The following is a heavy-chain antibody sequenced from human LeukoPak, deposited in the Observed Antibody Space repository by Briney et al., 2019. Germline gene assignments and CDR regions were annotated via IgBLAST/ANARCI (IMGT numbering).Heavy chain of an antibody. CDR3: ARRLGARFDY. CDR1: GGSISSSSYY. D-gene: IGHD1-26*01. J-gene: IGHJ4*02. V-gene: IGHV4-39*01. Sequence: SETLSLTCTVSGGSISSSSYYWGWIRQPPGKGLEWIGSIFYSGSTYYNPSLKSRVTISVDTSKNQFSLKLSSVTAADTAMYYCARRLGARFDYRGQGTLVTVSS. CDR2: IFYSGST.